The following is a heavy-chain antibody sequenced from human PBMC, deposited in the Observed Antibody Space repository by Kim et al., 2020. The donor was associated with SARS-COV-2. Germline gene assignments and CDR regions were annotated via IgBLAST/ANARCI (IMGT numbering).Heavy chain of an antibody. CDR1: GFTFSSYG. V-gene: IGHV3-33*01. J-gene: IGHJ4*02. CDR2: IWYDGSNK. D-gene: IGHD5-12*01. CDR3: ARDWARGYSGYDLIGY. Sequence: GGSLRPSCAASGFTFSSYGMHWVRQAPGKGLEWVAVIWYDGSNKYYADSVKGRFTISRDNSKNTLYLQMNSLRAEDTAVYYCARDWARGYSGYDLIGYWGQGTLVTVSS.